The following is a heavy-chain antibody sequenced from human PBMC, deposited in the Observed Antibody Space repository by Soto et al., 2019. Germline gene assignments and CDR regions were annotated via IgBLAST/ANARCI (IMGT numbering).Heavy chain of an antibody. CDR1: GFTFENYA. D-gene: IGHD3-3*01. CDR2: ISGSGGTT. CDR3: AKDSWAIFGVPAGEYYAMDV. V-gene: IGHV3-23*01. Sequence: VGPLRLSCVASGFTFENYAMSWVRQAPGKGLEWVSAISGSGGTTYYSDSVKGRFTISRDNSKNTVYLQMNDLRVEDAAEYFCAKDSWAIFGVPAGEYYAMDVWGQGTTVTVSS. J-gene: IGHJ6*02.